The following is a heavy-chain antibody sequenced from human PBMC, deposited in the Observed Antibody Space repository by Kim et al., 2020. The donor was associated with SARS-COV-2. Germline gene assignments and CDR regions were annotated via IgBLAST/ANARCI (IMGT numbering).Heavy chain of an antibody. J-gene: IGHJ3*02. V-gene: IGHV3-23*01. CDR3: AKGVSLGAFDI. D-gene: IGHD3-16*01. Sequence: TYYADSVKGRFTISRDKSKNTLYLQMNSLRAEDTAVYYCAKGVSLGAFDIWGQVTMVTVSS. CDR2: T.